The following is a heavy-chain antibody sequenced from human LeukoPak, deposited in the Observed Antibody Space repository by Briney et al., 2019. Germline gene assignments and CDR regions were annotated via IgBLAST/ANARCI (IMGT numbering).Heavy chain of an antibody. D-gene: IGHD6-19*01. J-gene: IGHJ3*02. V-gene: IGHV1-69*04. CDR1: GGTFSSYA. CDR2: IIPILGIA. CDR3: ARAVAGTDAFDI. Sequence: SVKVSCKASGGTFSSYAISWVRQTPGQGLEWMGRIIPILGIANYAQKFQGRVTITADKSTSTAYMELSSLRSEDTAVYYCARAVAGTDAFDIWGQGTMVTVSS.